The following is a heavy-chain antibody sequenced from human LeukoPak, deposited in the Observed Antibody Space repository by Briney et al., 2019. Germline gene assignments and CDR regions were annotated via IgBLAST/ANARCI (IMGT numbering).Heavy chain of an antibody. V-gene: IGHV3-74*01. D-gene: IGHD6-19*01. CDR1: GFTFSSYW. CDR3: ARVPALGLIDY. CDR2: INSDGSST. Sequence: GGSLRLSCAASGFTFSSYWMHWVRQAPGKGLVWVSRINSDGSSTSYADSVKGRFTISRDNAKNTLYLQMNSLRAEDTAVYYCARVPALGLIDYWGQGTLVTVSS. J-gene: IGHJ4*02.